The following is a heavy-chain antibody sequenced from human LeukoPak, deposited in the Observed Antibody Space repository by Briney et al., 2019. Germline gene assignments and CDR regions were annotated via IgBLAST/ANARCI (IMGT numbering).Heavy chain of an antibody. CDR3: ARTRYWYSGSYFDY. J-gene: IGHJ4*02. CDR2: IYHSGST. V-gene: IGHV4-38-2*02. D-gene: IGHD1-26*01. CDR1: GYSISSGYY. Sequence: SETLSLTCTVSGYSISSGYYWGWIRQPPGKGLEWIGSIYHSGSTYYNPSLKSRVTISVDTSKNQFSLKLSSVTAADTAVYYCARTRYWYSGSYFDYWGQGTLVTVSS.